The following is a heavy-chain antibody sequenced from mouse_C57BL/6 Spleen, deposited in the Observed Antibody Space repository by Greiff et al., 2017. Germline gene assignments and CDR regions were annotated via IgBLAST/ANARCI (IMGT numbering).Heavy chain of an antibody. CDR2: ISSGSSTI. V-gene: IGHV5-17*01. D-gene: IGHD1-1*01. J-gene: IGHJ2*01. Sequence: EVMLVESGGGLVKPGGSLKLSCAASGFTFSDYGMHWVRQAPEKGLEWVAYISSGSSTIYYEDTVKGRFTISRDNAKNTLFMQMTSLRSEDTAMYYCARGGYYGSRDYFDYWGQGTTLTVSS. CDR1: GFTFSDYG. CDR3: ARGGYYGSRDYFDY.